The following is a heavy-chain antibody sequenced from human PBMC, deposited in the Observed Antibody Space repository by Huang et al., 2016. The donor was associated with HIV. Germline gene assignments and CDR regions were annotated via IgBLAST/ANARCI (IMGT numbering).Heavy chain of an antibody. Sequence: QVQLQQWGAGLLKPSETLSLTCAVYGGSVSGHYWSWIRQPPGKGLEWIAEINDNGYTNYNPSLKSRVTRAVHPSRNQFSPKLNAVTAADAAVYYCARASWYEPRSWYFGLWGRGTLVTVSS. CDR2: INDNGYT. D-gene: IGHD6-13*01. J-gene: IGHJ2*01. V-gene: IGHV4-34*01. CDR1: GGSVSGHY. CDR3: ARASWYEPRSWYFGL.